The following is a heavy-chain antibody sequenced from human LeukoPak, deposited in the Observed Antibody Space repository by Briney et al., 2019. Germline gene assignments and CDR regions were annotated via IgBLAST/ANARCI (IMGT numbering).Heavy chain of an antibody. Sequence: GGSLRLSCAGSGFTFSSYWMHWVRQAPGKGLVWVSRIKNDGSTTSYADFVKGRFTVSRDNAKNTLYLEMNSLRDEDTAVYYCTKSDWFDPWGQGTLVTVSS. CDR2: IKNDGSTT. CDR3: TKSDWFDP. J-gene: IGHJ5*02. V-gene: IGHV3-74*01. CDR1: GFTFSSYW.